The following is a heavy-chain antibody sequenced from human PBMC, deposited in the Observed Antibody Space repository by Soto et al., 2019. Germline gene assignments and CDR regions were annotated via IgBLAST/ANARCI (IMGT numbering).Heavy chain of an antibody. V-gene: IGHV4-39*02. Sequence: SETLSLTCTVSGGSISSSSYYWGWIRQPPGKGLEWIGSISYSGRTYYNPSLKSRVTISVDTSKNSLYLQMNSLRAGDTAVYYCARAFITGVLDYWGQGTLVTVSS. CDR1: GGSISSSSYY. D-gene: IGHD3-10*01. J-gene: IGHJ4*02. CDR3: ARAFITGVLDY. CDR2: ISYSGRT.